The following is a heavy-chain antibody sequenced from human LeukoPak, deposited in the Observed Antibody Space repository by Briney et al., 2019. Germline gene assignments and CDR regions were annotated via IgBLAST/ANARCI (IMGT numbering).Heavy chain of an antibody. D-gene: IGHD2-2*01. CDR3: AGKAAAYYFVY. CDR2: MQYDGSEE. J-gene: IGHJ4*02. Sequence: GGSLRLSCAASGFSFSTYGMHWVRQAPGKGLEWVTFMQYDGSEEYYADSVKGRFTISRDNSKNTLYPQMGSLRGEDTAVYYCAGKAAAYYFVYWGQGTLVTVSS. CDR1: GFSFSTYG. V-gene: IGHV3-30*02.